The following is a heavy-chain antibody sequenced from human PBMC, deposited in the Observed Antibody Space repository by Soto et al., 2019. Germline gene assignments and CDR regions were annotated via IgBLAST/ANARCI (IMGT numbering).Heavy chain of an antibody. J-gene: IGHJ5*02. CDR2: IYYSGST. CDR3: ALLRELPTRATYNWFDP. CDR1: GGSISSGDYY. V-gene: IGHV4-30-4*01. D-gene: IGHD5-12*01. Sequence: SEPLSLTYTVSGGSISSGDYYWSWIRQPPGKGLEWIGYIYYSGSTYYNPSLKSRVTISVDTSKNQFSLKLSSVTAADTAVYYCALLRELPTRATYNWFDPWGQGTLVTV.